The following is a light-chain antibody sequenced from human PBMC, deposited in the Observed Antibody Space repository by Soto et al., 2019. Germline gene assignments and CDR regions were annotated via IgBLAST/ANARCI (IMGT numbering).Light chain of an antibody. Sequence: EIVLTQSPGTLSLSPGERATLSCRASQSVGRNYLAWYQQKPGQAPRLLIYGASSRATAIPDRFSGSGSGTDFTLTLSRLEPEDFAVYYFQQYASSPLTLAGGTKVEIK. CDR1: QSVGRNY. V-gene: IGKV3-20*01. J-gene: IGKJ4*01. CDR2: GAS. CDR3: QQYASSPLT.